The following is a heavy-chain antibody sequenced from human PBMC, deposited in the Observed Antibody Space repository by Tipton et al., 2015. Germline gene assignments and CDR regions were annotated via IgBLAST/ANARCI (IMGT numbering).Heavy chain of an antibody. CDR3: ARGGVFSNNWYPFDS. D-gene: IGHD6-13*01. Sequence: SLRLSCAASRFTFSTYNMNWVRQAPGKGLEWVSSISFDSIYMYYADSVKGRFTISRDNAKNSLFLQMNTLRVDDTAVYYCARGGVFSNNWYPFDSWGQGTLVTVSS. CDR1: RFTFSTYN. CDR2: ISFDSIYM. J-gene: IGHJ4*02. V-gene: IGHV3-21*04.